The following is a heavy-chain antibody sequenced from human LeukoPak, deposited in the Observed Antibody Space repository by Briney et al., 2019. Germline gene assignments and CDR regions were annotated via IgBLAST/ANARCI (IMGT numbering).Heavy chain of an antibody. CDR3: ARDRLPGGVSGYESDY. CDR1: GFTFNNYW. D-gene: IGHD5-12*01. CDR2: IKPDGGEK. J-gene: IGHJ4*02. Sequence: GGSLRLSCAASGFTFNNYWMTWVRQAPGKGLEWVASIKPDGGEKYYVDYVKGRFTISRDNTKKSVSLQMDSLRAEDTAVYYCARDRLPGGVSGYESDYWGQGTLVTVS. V-gene: IGHV3-7*01.